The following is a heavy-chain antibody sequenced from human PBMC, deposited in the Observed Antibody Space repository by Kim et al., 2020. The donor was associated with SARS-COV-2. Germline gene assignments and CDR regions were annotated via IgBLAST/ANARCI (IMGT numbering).Heavy chain of an antibody. CDR3: ARWRYGSGSYDSGMDV. CDR1: GGSFSGYY. Sequence: SETLSLTCAVYGGSFSGYYWSWIRQPPGKGLEWIGEINHSGSTNYNPSLKSRVTISVDTSKNQFSLKLSSVTAADTAVYYCARWRYGSGSYDSGMDVWGQGTTVTVSS. CDR2: INHSGST. J-gene: IGHJ6*02. D-gene: IGHD3-10*01. V-gene: IGHV4-34*01.